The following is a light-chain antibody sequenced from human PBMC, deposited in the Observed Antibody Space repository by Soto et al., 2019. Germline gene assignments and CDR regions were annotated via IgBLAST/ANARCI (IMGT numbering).Light chain of an antibody. V-gene: IGKV3-20*01. CDR2: GSS. CDR1: QSVSNNY. CDR3: QQYGSSPPYT. J-gene: IGKJ2*01. Sequence: EVVLTQSPGALSLSPGDRATLSCRASQSVSNNYFAWYQQKPGQAPRLLIFGSSDRATGIPDRFSGSGSGTDFTPAISRLEPEDCAVYYCQQYGSSPPYTFGQGTKLEIK.